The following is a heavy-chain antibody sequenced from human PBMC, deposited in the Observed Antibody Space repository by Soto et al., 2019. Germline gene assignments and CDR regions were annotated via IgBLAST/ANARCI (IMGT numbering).Heavy chain of an antibody. D-gene: IGHD1-26*01. CDR1: GFTFSTYG. V-gene: IGHV3-33*01. J-gene: IGHJ4*02. Sequence: QVQLVESGGGVVQPGRSLRLSCAASGFTFSTYGMHWVRQAPGKGLEWVAVIWYDGSNKYYADSVKGRFTISRDNSKDTLYLQMNSRRAEDTAVYYCARASGSFDYWGQGTLVTVSS. CDR2: IWYDGSNK. CDR3: ARASGSFDY.